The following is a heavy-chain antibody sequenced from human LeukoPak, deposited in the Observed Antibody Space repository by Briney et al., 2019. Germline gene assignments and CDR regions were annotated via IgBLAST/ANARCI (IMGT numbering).Heavy chain of an antibody. D-gene: IGHD1-26*01. J-gene: IGHJ5*02. CDR3: ARHDGGSYGNWFDP. CDR1: GGSISNYY. CDR2: IYYSGST. V-gene: IGHV4-59*08. Sequence: PSETLSLTCTVSGGSISNYYWSWIRQPPGKGLEWIGYIYYSGSTKYNPSLKSRVTISVDTSKNQFSLTLTSVTAADTAVYSCARHDGGSYGNWFDPWGQGTLVTVSS.